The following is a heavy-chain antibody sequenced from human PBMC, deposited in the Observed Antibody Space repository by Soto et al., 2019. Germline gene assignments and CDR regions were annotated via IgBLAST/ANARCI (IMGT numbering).Heavy chain of an antibody. D-gene: IGHD3-22*01. CDR3: AKTNTRITMIVENWFDP. V-gene: IGHV3-23*01. Sequence: ASLRLSCAASGFTFSSYAMSWVRQAPGKGLEWVSAISGSGGSTYYADSVKGRFTISRDNSKNTLYLQMNSLRAEDTAVYYCAKTNTRITMIVENWFDPWGQGTLVTVSS. CDR1: GFTFSSYA. CDR2: ISGSGGST. J-gene: IGHJ5*02.